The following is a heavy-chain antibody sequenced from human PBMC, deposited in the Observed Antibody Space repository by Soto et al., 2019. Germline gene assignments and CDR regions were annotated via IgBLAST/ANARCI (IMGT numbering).Heavy chain of an antibody. J-gene: IGHJ4*02. CDR2: INPSSGVA. Sequence: QVQLVQSGAGVQKPGASVKVSCEASGYRFTAYYMHWVRQAPGQGLEWMAIINPSSGVANYAPRFQGRFTMTRDTSTSTVYMELSRLRSEDTAVYYCARSPPLRECPGGDCSHFDYWGQGTLVTVS. V-gene: IGHV1-46*01. CDR3: ARSPPLRECPGGDCSHFDY. D-gene: IGHD2-21*02. CDR1: GYRFTAYY.